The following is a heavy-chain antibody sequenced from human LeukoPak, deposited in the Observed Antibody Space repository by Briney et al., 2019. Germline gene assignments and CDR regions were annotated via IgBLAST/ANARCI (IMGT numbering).Heavy chain of an antibody. Sequence: GGPLRLSCAASGFTVSSNYMTWVRQAPGKGLEWVSIIYIGGSTYYADSVKGRFTISRDSSKNTLYLQMNSLRAEDTAVYYCARDGTGYSGYYWGQGTLVTVSS. CDR3: ARDGTGYSGYY. CDR2: IYIGGST. J-gene: IGHJ4*02. V-gene: IGHV3-53*01. D-gene: IGHD5-12*01. CDR1: GFTVSSNY.